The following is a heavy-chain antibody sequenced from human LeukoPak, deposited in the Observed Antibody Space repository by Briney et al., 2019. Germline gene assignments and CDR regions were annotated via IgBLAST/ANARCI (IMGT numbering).Heavy chain of an antibody. Sequence: SETLSLTCTVSGGSINDYYWTWIRQPPGKGLEWIGHIYYSGSTNYNPSLKSRVTISVDTSKNQFSLKLSSVTAADTAVYYCARRLVGTSAFDIWGQGTMVTVSS. J-gene: IGHJ3*02. CDR3: ARRLVGTSAFDI. D-gene: IGHD5-12*01. CDR2: IYYSGST. CDR1: GGSINDYY. V-gene: IGHV4-59*08.